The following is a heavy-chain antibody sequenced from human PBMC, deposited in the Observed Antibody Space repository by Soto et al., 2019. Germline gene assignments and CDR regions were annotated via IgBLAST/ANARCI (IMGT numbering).Heavy chain of an antibody. CDR1: GFSLSNARMG. CDR2: IFSNDEK. CDR3: ARTIGGYTYYDILTGYYRGGGDHFDY. D-gene: IGHD3-9*01. V-gene: IGHV2-26*01. J-gene: IGHJ4*02. Sequence: QVTLKESGPVLVKPTETLMLTCTVSGFSLSNARMGVSWIRQPPGKALEWLAHIFSNDEKAYSTSLKSRLTISKDTSKSQVVITMTNMDPVDTATYYCARTIGGYTYYDILTGYYRGGGDHFDYWGQGTLVTVSS.